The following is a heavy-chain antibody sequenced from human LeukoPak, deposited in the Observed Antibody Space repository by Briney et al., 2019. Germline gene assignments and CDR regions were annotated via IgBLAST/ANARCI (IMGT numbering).Heavy chain of an antibody. D-gene: IGHD7-27*01. CDR3: ARVPGFTNGGFDY. J-gene: IGHJ4*02. CDR1: GGSISSSSYY. CDR2: IYYSGST. V-gene: IGHV4-39*07. Sequence: PSETLSLTCTVSGGSISSSSYYWGWIRQPPGKGLEWIGSIYYSGSTYYNPSLKSRVTISVDTSKNQFSLKLSSVTAADTAVYYCARVPGFTNGGFDYWGQGTLVTVSS.